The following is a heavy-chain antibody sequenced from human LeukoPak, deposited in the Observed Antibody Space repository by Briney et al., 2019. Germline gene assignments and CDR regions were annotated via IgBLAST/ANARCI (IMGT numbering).Heavy chain of an antibody. D-gene: IGHD3-3*01. CDR2: IYYSGST. CDR3: ARREPYDFWSGYYAHDAFDI. V-gene: IGHV4-39*01. CDR1: GGSISSSSYY. Sequence: SETLSLTCTVSGGSISSSSYYWGWIRQPPGKGLEWIGSIYYSGSTYYNPSLKSRVTISVDTSKYQFSLKLSSVTAADTAVYYCARREPYDFWSGYYAHDAFDIWGQGTMVTVSS. J-gene: IGHJ3*02.